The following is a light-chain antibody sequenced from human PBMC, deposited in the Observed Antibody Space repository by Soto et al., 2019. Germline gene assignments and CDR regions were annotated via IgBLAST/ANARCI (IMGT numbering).Light chain of an antibody. V-gene: IGKV3-15*01. CDR2: GAS. J-gene: IGKJ1*01. CDR1: QSVSSN. Sequence: EIGMTQSPATLSVSPGERATLSCSASQSVSSNLAWYQLKPGQAPRLRIYGASTRATGIPARFSGSGSGTEFTLTIGSLQSEYCAVYYCQQYNNWPRTFGQGTKVDSK. CDR3: QQYNNWPRT.